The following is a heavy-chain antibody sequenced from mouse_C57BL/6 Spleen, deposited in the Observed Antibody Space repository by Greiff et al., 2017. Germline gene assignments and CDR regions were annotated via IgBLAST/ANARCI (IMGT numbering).Heavy chain of an antibody. CDR3: ARYGYDDYDDGFAY. CDR1: GYTFTSYW. Sequence: VQLQQPGAELVRPGSSVKLSCKASGYTFTSYWMHWVKQRPIQGLEWIGNIDPSDSETHYNQKFKDKATLTVDKSSSTAYMQLSSLTSEDSAVYYCARYGYDDYDDGFAYWGQGTLVTVSA. D-gene: IGHD2-4*01. V-gene: IGHV1-52*01. J-gene: IGHJ3*01. CDR2: IDPSDSET.